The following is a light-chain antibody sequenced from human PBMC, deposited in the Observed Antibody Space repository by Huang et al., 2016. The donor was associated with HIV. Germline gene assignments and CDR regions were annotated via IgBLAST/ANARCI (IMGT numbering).Light chain of an antibody. Sequence: DIVVTQSPDSLAVSLGETATLNCRSSQSVLSSSTNKDYLEWFQQKPGQPPKLLIFWASTREAGVPDRFSGSGSGTHFTLTITNLKAEDVAIYYCQQYYSSPQTFGPGTRVEIK. CDR3: QQYYSSPQT. J-gene: IGKJ1*01. CDR1: QSVLSSSTNKDY. V-gene: IGKV4-1*01. CDR2: WAS.